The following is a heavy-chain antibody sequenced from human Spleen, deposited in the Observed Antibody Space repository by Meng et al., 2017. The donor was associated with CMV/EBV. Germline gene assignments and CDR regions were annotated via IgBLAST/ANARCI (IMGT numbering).Heavy chain of an antibody. V-gene: IGHV1-3*02. D-gene: IGHD5-12*01. CDR3: AISPRRPSGYGTY. CDR2: SYAGNGHT. J-gene: IGHJ4*02. CDR1: GYIFTSLA. Sequence: ASVKVSCKASGYIFTSLAIHWVRQAPGQSLEWMGWSYAGNGHTKYSQEFQGRLTITRDTCASIAYMDLSSLRSEDMAVYYCAISPRRPSGYGTYWGQGTLVTVSS.